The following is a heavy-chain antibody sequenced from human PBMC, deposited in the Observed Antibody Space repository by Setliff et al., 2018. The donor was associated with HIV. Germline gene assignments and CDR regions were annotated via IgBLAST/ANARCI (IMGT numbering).Heavy chain of an antibody. CDR3: AGSSIAGNWFDP. D-gene: IGHD6-6*01. CDR2: IYTSGST. Sequence: PSETLSLTCTVSGGSITGHYWSWIRQPPGKGLEWIGHIYTSGSTNYNPSLKSRVTISVDTSKNQFSLRLLSVTSADTAVYYCAGSSIAGNWFDPWGQGTLVTVSS. J-gene: IGHJ5*02. V-gene: IGHV4-4*08. CDR1: GGSITGHY.